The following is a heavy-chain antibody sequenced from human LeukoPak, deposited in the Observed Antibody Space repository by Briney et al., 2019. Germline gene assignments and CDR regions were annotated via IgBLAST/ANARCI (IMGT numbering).Heavy chain of an antibody. CDR1: GYTFTSYA. CDR3: ATKGIAAAGTGY. J-gene: IGHJ4*02. CDR2: IIPIFGTA. V-gene: IGHV1-69*13. D-gene: IGHD6-13*01. Sequence: SVKASCKASGYTFTSYAISWVRQAPGQGLEWMGRIIPIFGTANYAQKFQGRVTITADESTSTAYMELSSLRSEDTAVYYCATKGIAAAGTGYWGQGTLVTVSS.